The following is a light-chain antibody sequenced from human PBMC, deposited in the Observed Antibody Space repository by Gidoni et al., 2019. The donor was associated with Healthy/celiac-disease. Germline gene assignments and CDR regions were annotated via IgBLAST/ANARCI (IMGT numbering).Light chain of an antibody. V-gene: IGLV2-14*01. CDR2: DVS. CDR1: SSDVGGYNY. Sequence: QSALPQPASVSGSPGQSSTISCTGTSSDVGGYNYVSWYQQHPGKAPKLMIYDVSNRPSGVSNRFSGSKSGNTASLTSSGLQAEDEADYYCSSYTSSSTLVVFGGGTKLTVL. J-gene: IGLJ2*01. CDR3: SSYTSSSTLVV.